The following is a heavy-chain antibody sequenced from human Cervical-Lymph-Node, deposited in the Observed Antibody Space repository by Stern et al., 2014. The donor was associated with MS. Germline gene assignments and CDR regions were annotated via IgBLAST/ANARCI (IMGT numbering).Heavy chain of an antibody. D-gene: IGHD2-21*02. CDR1: GGAVSDYY. J-gene: IGHJ2*01. Sequence: MQLVKSGPGLVKPSETLSLTCTVSGGAVSDYYWTWIRQRPGKGLEWIGYISDTGTTNYNPSLHSRVTITLDTSQNQVSLRLRSVTAADTAVYYCARDPSTTASDWFFDLWDRGSLVTVSS. V-gene: IGHV4-59*02. CDR3: ARDPSTTASDWFFDL. CDR2: ISDTGTT.